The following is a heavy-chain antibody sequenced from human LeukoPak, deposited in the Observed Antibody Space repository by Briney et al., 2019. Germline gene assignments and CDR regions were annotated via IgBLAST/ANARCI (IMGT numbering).Heavy chain of an antibody. CDR2: INPRDGST. V-gene: IGHV1-46*03. D-gene: IGHD2-15*01. CDR3: ARVYCSGGSCYEFDF. CDR1: GYTFTNYY. J-gene: IGHJ4*02. Sequence: GASVKVSCKAAGYTFTNYYMQWVRQAPGQGLEWMGIINPRDGSTSYAQKFQGRVTATRDTSTSTVYMELSSLRSEDTAVYYCARVYCSGGSCYEFDFWGQGTLVTVSS.